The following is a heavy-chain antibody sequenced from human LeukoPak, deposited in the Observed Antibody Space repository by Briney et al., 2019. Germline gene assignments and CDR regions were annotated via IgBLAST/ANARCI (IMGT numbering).Heavy chain of an antibody. CDR2: IVVGRDST. CDR3: AATIAANTDYYGMDV. D-gene: IGHD6-13*01. Sequence: GASVKVSCKASGFTFTTSAIQWVRQGRGQRLEWIGWIVVGRDSTNYAQKFQQGVTITRDMATSTAYMELSSLRSDDTAVYYCAATIAANTDYYGMDVWGQGTTVTVSS. J-gene: IGHJ6*02. CDR1: GFTFTTSA. V-gene: IGHV1-58*02.